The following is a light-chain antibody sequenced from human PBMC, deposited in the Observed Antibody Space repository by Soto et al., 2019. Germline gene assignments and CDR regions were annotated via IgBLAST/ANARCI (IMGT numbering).Light chain of an antibody. CDR3: HQYDSYPYS. Sequence: DIQMTQSRSTLSAFVGDRVNITCRASHSINIWLAWYQQKAGKAPKLLIYKASNLKSGVPSRFSGSGYRTEFTLSISSLQPDDFATYYCHQYDSYPYSFGQGTKLEIK. V-gene: IGKV1-5*03. CDR1: HSINIW. CDR2: KAS. J-gene: IGKJ2*03.